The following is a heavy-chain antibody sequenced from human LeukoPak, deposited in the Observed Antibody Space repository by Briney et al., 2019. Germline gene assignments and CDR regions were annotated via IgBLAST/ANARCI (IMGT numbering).Heavy chain of an antibody. CDR3: ARSISGYDYLPDFDY. CDR2: ISSSGSTI. D-gene: IGHD5-12*01. Sequence: GGSLRLSCAASGFTFSSYEMNWVRQAPGKGLEWVSYISSSGSTIYYADSVKGRFTISRDNAKNSLYLQMNSLRAEDTAVYYCARSISGYDYLPDFDYWGQGTLVTVSS. CDR1: GFTFSSYE. J-gene: IGHJ4*02. V-gene: IGHV3-48*03.